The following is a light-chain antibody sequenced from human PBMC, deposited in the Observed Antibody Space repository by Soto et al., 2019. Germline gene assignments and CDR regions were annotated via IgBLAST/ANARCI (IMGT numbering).Light chain of an antibody. Sequence: DIQMTQSPSSLSASVGDRDTITCRASQGIGSYLAWYQQKPGKIPKLLIYTAFTLQSGVPSRFSGSGSGTDFTLTISSLQPEDVATYFCQEYTGAPYAFGQGTKLEIK. CDR1: QGIGSY. CDR3: QEYTGAPYA. J-gene: IGKJ2*01. V-gene: IGKV1-27*01. CDR2: TAF.